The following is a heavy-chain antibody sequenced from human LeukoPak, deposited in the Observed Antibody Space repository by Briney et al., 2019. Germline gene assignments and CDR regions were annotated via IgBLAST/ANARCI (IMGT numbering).Heavy chain of an antibody. J-gene: IGHJ4*02. CDR3: TTYRSGWF. CDR2: IRSKADGGTT. Sequence: PGGSLRLSCAASGFTFSNAWMSWVRQAPGKGPEWVGRIRSKADGGTTDYAGSVKGRFIISRDDSKNTLYLQMNSLESEDTATYYCTTYRSGWFWGQGTLVTVSS. CDR1: GFTFSNAW. D-gene: IGHD6-19*01. V-gene: IGHV3-15*01.